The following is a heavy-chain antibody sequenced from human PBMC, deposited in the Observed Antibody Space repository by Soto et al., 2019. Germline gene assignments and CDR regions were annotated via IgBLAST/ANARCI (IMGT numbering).Heavy chain of an antibody. CDR3: ASGQSRDGYNFFDY. CDR2: VSYSGSN. J-gene: IGHJ4*02. D-gene: IGHD5-18*01. CDR1: DVSISGYY. Sequence: PSETLSLTCTVSDVSISGYYWRWIRQPPGKGLEWMGYVSYSGSNNYNPSLQSRVTISMDTSENQFSLRLTSVTAADTAMYYCASGQSRDGYNFFDYWGQGTLVTVSS. V-gene: IGHV4-59*01.